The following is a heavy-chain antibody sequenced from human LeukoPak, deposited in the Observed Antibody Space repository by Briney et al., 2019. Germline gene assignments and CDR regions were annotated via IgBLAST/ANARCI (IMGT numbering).Heavy chain of an antibody. CDR2: IYPGDSDT. Sequence: PGESLKISCKGSGYSFTSYWIGGVRQMPGKGLEWMGIIYPGDSDTRYSPSFQGQVTISADKSISTAYLQWSSLKASDTAMYYCARATSSTTHEFDYWGQGTLVTVSS. D-gene: IGHD2-2*01. J-gene: IGHJ4*02. CDR3: ARATSSTTHEFDY. CDR1: GYSFTSYW. V-gene: IGHV5-51*01.